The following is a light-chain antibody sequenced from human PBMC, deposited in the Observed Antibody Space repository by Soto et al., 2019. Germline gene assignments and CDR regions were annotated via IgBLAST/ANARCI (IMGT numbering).Light chain of an antibody. Sequence: EIVLTQSPGTLSLSPGERATLSCTASQSVSSSYLAWYQQKPGPAPRLLIYVASSRATGIPYRFSGSGSGTDFTLTISRLEPEDFAVYYCQQYGTSPLTFGGGTQVQMK. V-gene: IGKV3-20*01. J-gene: IGKJ4*01. CDR1: QSVSSSY. CDR2: VAS. CDR3: QQYGTSPLT.